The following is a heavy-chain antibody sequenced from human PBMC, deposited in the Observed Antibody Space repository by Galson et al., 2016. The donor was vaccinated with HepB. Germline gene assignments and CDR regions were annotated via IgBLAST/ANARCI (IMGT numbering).Heavy chain of an antibody. CDR3: ARDDSGGWYGFHYGMDV. D-gene: IGHD6-19*01. V-gene: IGHV4-59*01. J-gene: IGHJ6*02. Sequence: SETLSLTCTVSGASISGYYLSWIRQPPGKGLEWLGYIYYSGRTNYNPSLTRRVTISVDTSKNQFSLKLSSVTAADTAVYYCARDDSGGWYGFHYGMDVWGQGTTVTVSS. CDR2: IYYSGRT. CDR1: GASISGYY.